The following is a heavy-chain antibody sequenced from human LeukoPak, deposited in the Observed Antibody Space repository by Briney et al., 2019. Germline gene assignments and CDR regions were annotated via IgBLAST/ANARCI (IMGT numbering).Heavy chain of an antibody. J-gene: IGHJ4*02. Sequence: PSETLSLTCTVSGGSISSYYWSWIRQPPGKGLEWIGYIYYSGSTNYNPSLKSRVTISVDTSKNQFSLKMTSVTAADTAVYYCARGFAVASDYWGQGTLVTVSS. D-gene: IGHD6-19*01. CDR2: IYYSGST. CDR1: GGSISSYY. CDR3: ARGFAVASDY. V-gene: IGHV4-59*01.